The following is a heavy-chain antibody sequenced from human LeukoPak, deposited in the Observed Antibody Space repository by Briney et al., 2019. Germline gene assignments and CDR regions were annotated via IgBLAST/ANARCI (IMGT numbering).Heavy chain of an antibody. CDR2: TYYRSKWYN. D-gene: IGHD2-2*01. V-gene: IGHV6-1*01. Sequence: SQTLSLTCAISGDSVSSNSAAWNWIRQSPSRGLEWLGRTYYRSKWYNDHAVSVKSRITINPDTSKNQFSLQLNSVTPEDTAVYYCARVVQVYCSTTSCYVGAFDIWGQGTMVTVSS. CDR3: ARVVQVYCSTTSCYVGAFDI. CDR1: GDSVSSNSAA. J-gene: IGHJ3*02.